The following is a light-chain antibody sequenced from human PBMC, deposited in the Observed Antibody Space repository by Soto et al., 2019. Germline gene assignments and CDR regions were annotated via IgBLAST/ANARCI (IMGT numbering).Light chain of an antibody. V-gene: IGKV1-39*01. CDR1: QSISSY. J-gene: IGKJ1*01. CDR3: QQSYNTLWT. CDR2: AAS. Sequence: DIQMTQSPSSLSASVGDRVTITCRASQSISSYLNWYQQKPGQAPKLLIYAASSLQSRVPSRFSGSGSGTDFTLTINSLQPEDFATYYCQQSYNTLWTFGQGTKVEVK.